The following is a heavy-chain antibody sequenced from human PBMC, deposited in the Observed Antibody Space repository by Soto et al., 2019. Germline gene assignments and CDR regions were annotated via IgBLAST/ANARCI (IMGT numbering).Heavy chain of an antibody. J-gene: IGHJ6*03. CDR1: GGSFSGYQ. D-gene: IGHD3-10*01. Sequence: QVQLQQWGAGLLKPSETLSLTCAVYGGSFSGYQWSWIRQTPGKGLEWIGEINDSGNINYNPTLKARVPILLDTPKKQISLKLSSVTAAGSAVYYCARGLILWFGELSRRGGYYYYMDVWGKGTTVTVSS. CDR3: ARGLILWFGELSRRGGYYYYMDV. V-gene: IGHV4-34*01. CDR2: INDSGNI.